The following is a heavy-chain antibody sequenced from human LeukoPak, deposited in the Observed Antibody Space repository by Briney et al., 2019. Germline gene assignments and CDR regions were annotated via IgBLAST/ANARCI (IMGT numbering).Heavy chain of an antibody. CDR3: ARDDAKVVPAAYFDY. J-gene: IGHJ4*02. Sequence: GGSLRLSCAASGFTVRNNYMSWVRQAPGKGLEWVSVIYSGGSTYYADSVKGRFTISRDNSKNTLYLQMNSLRAEDTAVYYCARDDAKVVPAAYFDYWGQGTLVTVSS. V-gene: IGHV3-66*01. D-gene: IGHD2-2*01. CDR1: GFTVRNNY. CDR2: IYSGGST.